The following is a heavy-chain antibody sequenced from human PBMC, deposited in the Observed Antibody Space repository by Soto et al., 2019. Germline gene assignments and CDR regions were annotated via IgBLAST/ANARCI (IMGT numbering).Heavy chain of an antibody. Sequence: AETLSLTCTVSGGSMRNYFGALIRQPPGKGLERIGYIHYSGTTSFFPSYNPSLRSRVTISEDTSKNQFSFKLLSVTTADTAVYFCAAGEASSRNLAPYYLDFWGQGTLVTVSS. CDR2: IHYSGTT. CDR1: GGSMRNYF. V-gene: IGHV4-59*01. CDR3: AAGEASSRNLAPYYLDF. D-gene: IGHD6-13*01. J-gene: IGHJ4*02.